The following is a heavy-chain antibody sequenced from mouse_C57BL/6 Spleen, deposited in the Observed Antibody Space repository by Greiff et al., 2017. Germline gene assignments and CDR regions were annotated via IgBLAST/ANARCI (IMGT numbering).Heavy chain of an antibody. J-gene: IGHJ2*01. CDR3: ARRGAAQALDY. V-gene: IGHV3-6*01. Sequence: EVQLQQSGPGLVKPSQSLSLTCSVTGYSITSGYYWNWIRQFPGNKLEWMGYISYDGSNNYNPSLKNRISITRDTSKNQFFLKLNSVTTEDTATYYCARRGAAQALDYWGQGTTLTVSS. CDR1: GYSITSGYY. D-gene: IGHD3-2*02. CDR2: ISYDGSN.